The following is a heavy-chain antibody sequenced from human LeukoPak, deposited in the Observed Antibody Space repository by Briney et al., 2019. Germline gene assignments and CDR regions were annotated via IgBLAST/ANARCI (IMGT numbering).Heavy chain of an antibody. CDR1: GFTFSSYS. Sequence: GGSLRLSCAASGFTFSSYSMNWVRQAPGKGLEWVSSISSSSSYIYYADSVKGRFTISRDNAKNSLYLQMNSLRAEDTAVYYCARDGTLYDSSGYYYYYGMDVWGQGTTVTVSS. D-gene: IGHD3-22*01. CDR2: ISSSSSYI. J-gene: IGHJ6*02. CDR3: ARDGTLYDSSGYYYYYGMDV. V-gene: IGHV3-21*01.